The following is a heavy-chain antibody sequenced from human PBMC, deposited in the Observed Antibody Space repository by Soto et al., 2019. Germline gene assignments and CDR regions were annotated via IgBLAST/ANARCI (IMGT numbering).Heavy chain of an antibody. J-gene: IGHJ4*02. CDR3: ARDRPADY. CDR2: IISSSSTI. CDR1: GFTFSAYS. Sequence: EVQLVESGGGLVQPGGSLRLSCAASGFTFSAYSMNWVRQAPGKGLEWVSYIISSSSTIYYADSVKGRFTISRDNAKNSVYLQMNSLRDEDTAVYYCARDRPADYWGQGTLVNVSS. V-gene: IGHV3-48*02.